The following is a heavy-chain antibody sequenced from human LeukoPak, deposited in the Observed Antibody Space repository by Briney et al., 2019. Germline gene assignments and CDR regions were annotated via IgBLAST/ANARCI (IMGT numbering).Heavy chain of an antibody. V-gene: IGHV3-23*01. J-gene: IGHJ4*02. Sequence: PGGSLRLSCAASGFTLSSYAMSWARQAPGKGLEWVSGISGSGGRTDYADSVKGRFTISRDNSKNTVHLQMNSLRAEDTAVYYCAKESSGGNFGGNWGQGTLVTVSS. CDR2: ISGSGGRT. CDR1: GFTLSSYA. CDR3: AKESSGGNFGGN. D-gene: IGHD2-15*01.